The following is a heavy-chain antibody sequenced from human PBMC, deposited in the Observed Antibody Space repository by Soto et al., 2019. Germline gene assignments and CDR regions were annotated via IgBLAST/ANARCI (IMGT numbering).Heavy chain of an antibody. CDR2: ISSSSNVI. CDR1: GFTFSSYS. J-gene: IGHJ4*02. V-gene: IGHV3-48*02. D-gene: IGHD5-12*01. Sequence: GGSLILSCAASGFTFSSYSMNWVRQAPGQGLEWVSYISSSSNVIYYADSVKGRFTISRDNAKNSLYLQMNSLRDEDTAVYYCTTSVGASGYEFYWGQGTLVTVSS. CDR3: TTSVGASGYEFY.